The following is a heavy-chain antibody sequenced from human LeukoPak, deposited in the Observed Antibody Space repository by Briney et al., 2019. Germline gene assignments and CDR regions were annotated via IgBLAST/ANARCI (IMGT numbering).Heavy chain of an antibody. CDR3: ARRIAAAGDYYFDY. Sequence: GESLKISCKGSGYSFTSYWIGWVRQLPGKGLVWMGIIYPGDSDTRYNPSFQGQVTISADKSISTAYLQWSSLKASDTAMYYCARRIAAAGDYYFDYWGQGTLVTVSS. CDR1: GYSFTSYW. CDR2: IYPGDSDT. J-gene: IGHJ4*02. V-gene: IGHV5-51*01. D-gene: IGHD6-13*01.